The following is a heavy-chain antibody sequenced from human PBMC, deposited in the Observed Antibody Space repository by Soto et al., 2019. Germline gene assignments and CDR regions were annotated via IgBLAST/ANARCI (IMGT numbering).Heavy chain of an antibody. CDR3: ARGLVDYSNREL. V-gene: IGHV1-3*01. J-gene: IGHJ4*02. D-gene: IGHD6-13*01. Sequence: QAQLVQSGAAVSKPGASVKISCRASGYTFSTYALHWLRQAPAQQGHSLEWLGRITAGNGKTTYSQPFQARVTITSDAFATTAYMELSRLTSEDSAVYYCARGLVDYSNRELWGQGTLVTVSS. CDR2: ITAGNGKT. CDR1: GYTFSTYA.